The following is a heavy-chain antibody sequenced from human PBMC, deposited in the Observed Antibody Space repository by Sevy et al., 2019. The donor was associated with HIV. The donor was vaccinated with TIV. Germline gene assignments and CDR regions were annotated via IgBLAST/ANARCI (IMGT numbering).Heavy chain of an antibody. Sequence: TLSLTCSVSGGPNSSYYWSWIRQPPGKRLEWIGYIHYSGSTNYNPSLNSRLTISVDTSKNQFSLRLTSVTAADTAVYYCARAPPVRSGDDSLNWFDPWGQGILVTVSS. V-gene: IGHV4-59*01. D-gene: IGHD5-12*01. CDR2: IHYSGST. CDR1: GGPNSSYY. J-gene: IGHJ5*02. CDR3: ARAPPVRSGDDSLNWFDP.